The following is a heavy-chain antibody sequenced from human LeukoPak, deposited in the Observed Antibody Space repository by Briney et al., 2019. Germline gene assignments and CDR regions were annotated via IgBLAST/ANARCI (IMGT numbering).Heavy chain of an antibody. CDR1: GFTFSSYW. CDR3: ARGGPRDGYDY. D-gene: IGHD5-18*01. J-gene: IGHJ4*02. V-gene: IGHV3-74*01. CDR2: INSDGSST. Sequence: GGSLRLSCAASGFTFSSYWMHWVRQAPGKGLVWVSRINSDGSSTSYADSVKGRFTISRDNAKNTLYLQMNSLRAEDTAVYYCARGGPRDGYDYWGQGTLVTVSS.